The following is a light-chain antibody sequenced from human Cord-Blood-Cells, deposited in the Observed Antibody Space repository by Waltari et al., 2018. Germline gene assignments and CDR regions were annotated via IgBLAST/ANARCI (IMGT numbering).Light chain of an antibody. CDR1: QSVSSSY. V-gene: IGKV3-20*01. CDR3: QQYGSTPWT. J-gene: IGKJ1*01. Sequence: IVLTQSPGTLSLSTGERAPLSCRASQSVSSSYLAWYQQKPGQAPRLLIYGASSRATGIPDRFSGSGSGTDFTLTISRLEPEDFAVYYCQQYGSTPWTFGQGTKVEIK. CDR2: GAS.